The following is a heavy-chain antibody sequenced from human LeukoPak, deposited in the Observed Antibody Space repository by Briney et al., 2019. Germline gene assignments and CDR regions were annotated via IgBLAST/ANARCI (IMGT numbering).Heavy chain of an antibody. CDR2: IHYSGST. J-gene: IGHJ4*02. CDR3: ARQDIDIVATRTFDY. V-gene: IGHV4-39*01. CDR1: GPSISGSNYY. Sequence: SETLSLTCTVSGPSISGSNYYWDWIRQPPGKGLEWVGSIHYSGSTNYNPSPKSRVTISVDTSKNQFSLNLRSVTAADTAVYYCARQDIDIVATRTFDYWGQGVLVTVSS. D-gene: IGHD5-12*01.